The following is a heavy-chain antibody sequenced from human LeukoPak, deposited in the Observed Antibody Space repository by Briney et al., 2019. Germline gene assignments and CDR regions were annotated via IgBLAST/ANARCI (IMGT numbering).Heavy chain of an antibody. CDR2: ISSSGSTI. CDR3: ARDGYCSGGSCYDY. V-gene: IGHV3-48*03. D-gene: IGHD2-15*01. CDR1: GFTFSSYE. Sequence: GGSLRLSCAASGFTFSSYEMNWVRQAPGKGLEWVSYISSSGSTIYYADSVKGRFTISRDNAKNSLYLQMNSLRAEDTAVYYCARDGYCSGGSCYDYWGQGTQVTVSS. J-gene: IGHJ4*02.